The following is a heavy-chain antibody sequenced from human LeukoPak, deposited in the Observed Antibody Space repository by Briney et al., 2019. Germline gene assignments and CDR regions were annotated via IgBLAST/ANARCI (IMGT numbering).Heavy chain of an antibody. J-gene: IGHJ4*02. V-gene: IGHV3-74*01. CDR2: INTDGTST. D-gene: IGHD2-15*01. Sequence: PGGSLRLSCAASGFTFSAYWMHWVRQAPGKGLVWVSRINTDGTSTSYADSVKGRFTISRDNAKNTLYLQVNSLRAEGMAVYYCARDIGYCSGGSCYRFDYWGQGTLVTVSS. CDR3: ARDIGYCSGGSCYRFDY. CDR1: GFTFSAYW.